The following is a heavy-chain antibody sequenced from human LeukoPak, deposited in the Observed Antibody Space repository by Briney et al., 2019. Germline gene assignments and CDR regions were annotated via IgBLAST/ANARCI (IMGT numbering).Heavy chain of an antibody. V-gene: IGHV4-38-2*02. CDR3: ARSGSSAWYLDFDY. J-gene: IGHJ4*02. CDR2: IYHRGST. Sequence: SETLSLTCTVSGYSISSGYYWGWIRQPPGKGLEWIGTIYHRGSTSYNPSLKSRVNILLDTSKNQFSLKLNSVTAADTSVYYCARSGSSAWYLDFDYWGQGTLVTVSS. CDR1: GYSISSGYY. D-gene: IGHD6-19*01.